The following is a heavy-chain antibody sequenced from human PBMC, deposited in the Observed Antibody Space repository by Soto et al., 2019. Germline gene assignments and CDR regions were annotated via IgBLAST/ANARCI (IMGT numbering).Heavy chain of an antibody. D-gene: IGHD6-19*01. CDR1: GYTFTSYG. CDR2: ISAYNGNT. J-gene: IGHJ4*02. CDR3: ARDREVSSGWYLRFPKKYFDY. Sequence: ASVKVSCKASGYTFTSYGIGWVRQAPGQGLEWMGWISAYNGNTNYAQKLKGRVTMTTDTSTSTAYMELRSLRSDDTAVYYCARDREVSSGWYLRFPKKYFDYWGQGTLVPVSS. V-gene: IGHV1-18*01.